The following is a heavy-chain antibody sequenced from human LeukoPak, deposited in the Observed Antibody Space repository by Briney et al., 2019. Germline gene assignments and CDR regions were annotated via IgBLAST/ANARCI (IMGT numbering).Heavy chain of an antibody. J-gene: IGHJ5*02. V-gene: IGHV3-30-3*01. CDR2: ISYDGSNK. CDR1: GFTFSSYA. CDR3: ARDRAAAGHNWFDP. D-gene: IGHD6-13*01. Sequence: PGRSLRLSCAASGFTFSSYAMHWVRQAPGKGLEWVAVISYDGSNKYYADSVKGRFTISRDNSKSTLYLQMNSLRAEDTAVYYCARDRAAAGHNWFDPWGQGTLVTVSS.